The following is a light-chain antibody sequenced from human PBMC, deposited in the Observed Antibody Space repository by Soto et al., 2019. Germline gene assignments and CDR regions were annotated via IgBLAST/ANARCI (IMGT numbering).Light chain of an antibody. V-gene: IGLV2-14*03. CDR3: SSYAGSDTFA. J-gene: IGLJ1*01. Sequence: QSVLTQPASVSGPPGQSITISCTGTSGYVGAYNFVSWYQQHPGKAPKLIVYHVSDRPSGFSSRFSGSKSGNSASLTISGLHAEDEADYYCSSYAGSDTFAFGTGTKVTVL. CDR1: SGYVGAYNF. CDR2: HVS.